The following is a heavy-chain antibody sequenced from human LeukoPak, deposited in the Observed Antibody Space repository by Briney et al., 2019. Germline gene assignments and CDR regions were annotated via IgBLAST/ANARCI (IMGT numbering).Heavy chain of an antibody. V-gene: IGHV4-30-2*01. CDR2: IYHSGST. CDR3: ARDTRITMVRGVTYNWFDP. Sequence: SQTLSLTCAVSGGSISSGGYSWSWIRQPPGKGLEWIGYIYHSGSTYYNPSLKSRVTISVDRSKNQFSLKLSSVTAADTAVYYYARDTRITMVRGVTYNWFDPWGQGTLVTVSS. D-gene: IGHD3-10*01. J-gene: IGHJ5*02. CDR1: GGSISSGGYS.